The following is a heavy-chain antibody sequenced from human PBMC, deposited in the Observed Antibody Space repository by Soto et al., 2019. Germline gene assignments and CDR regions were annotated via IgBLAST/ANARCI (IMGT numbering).Heavy chain of an antibody. CDR3: VIPSTDFWSGYYD. V-gene: IGHV3-64D*06. J-gene: IGHJ4*02. Sequence: PGGSLRLSCSASGFTFSSYAMHWVRQAPGKGLEYVSAISSNGGSTYYADSVKGRFTTSRDNSKNTLYLQMSSLRAEDTAVYYCVIPSTDFWSGYYDWGQGTLVTVSS. D-gene: IGHD3-3*01. CDR1: GFTFSSYA. CDR2: ISSNGGST.